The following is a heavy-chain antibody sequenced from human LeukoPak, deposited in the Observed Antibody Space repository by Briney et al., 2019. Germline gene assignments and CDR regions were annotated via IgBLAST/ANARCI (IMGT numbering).Heavy chain of an antibody. CDR1: GYTFTSYG. CDR3: ARVLMVADSESHYFDY. CDR2: INAYNGNT. D-gene: IGHD2-8*01. V-gene: IGHV1-18*01. J-gene: IGHJ4*02. Sequence: GASVKVSCKASGYTFTSYGISWVRQAPGQGLEWMGWINAYNGNTNYAQKLQGRVTMTTDTSTTTAYMELRTLRSDDTAVYYCARVLMVADSESHYFDYWGQGTLVTVTS.